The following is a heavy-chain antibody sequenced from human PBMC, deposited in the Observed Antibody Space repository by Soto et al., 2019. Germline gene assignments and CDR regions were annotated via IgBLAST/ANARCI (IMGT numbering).Heavy chain of an antibody. J-gene: IGHJ6*02. Sequence: PGGSLRLSCAASGFTVSTDWMYWVRQAPGKGLEWVSIIYSDGTTYYADSVKGRFTISRDTSKNTLYLQMNSLREGDTAVYYCARESVGAKPDNHHYYGMDVWGQGTTVTVSS. CDR2: IYSDGTT. CDR3: ARESVGAKPDNHHYYGMDV. D-gene: IGHD1-26*01. V-gene: IGHV3-66*01. CDR1: GFTVSTDW.